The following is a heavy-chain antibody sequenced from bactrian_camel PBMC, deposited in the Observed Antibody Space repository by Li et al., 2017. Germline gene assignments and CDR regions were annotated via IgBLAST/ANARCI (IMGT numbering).Heavy chain of an antibody. CDR1: WSTLTTYC. CDR3: GADFPCLTSIAYGLAGNFRS. CDR2: IDALDRI. V-gene: IGHV3S53*01. J-gene: IGHJ6*01. D-gene: IGHD1*01. Sequence: VQLVESGGGSVQTGGSLRLSCAASWSTLTTYCMGWFRQAPGKEREGVAVIDALDRIGYADSVQGRFTASKDNAKMTLYLQMNSLKPEDTAMYYCGADFPCLTSIAYGLAGNFRSWGQGTQVTVS.